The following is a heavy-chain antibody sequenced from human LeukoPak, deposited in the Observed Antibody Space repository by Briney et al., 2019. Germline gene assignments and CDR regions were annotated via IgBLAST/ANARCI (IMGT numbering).Heavy chain of an antibody. CDR1: GYSISSGYY. Sequence: SETLSLTCAVSGYSISSGYYWGWIRQPPGKGLEWIGSIYHSGSTYYNPSLKSRVTISVDTSKNQFSLKLSSVTAADTAVYYRAREIVGATGWFDPWGQGTLVTVSS. D-gene: IGHD1-26*01. CDR3: AREIVGATGWFDP. J-gene: IGHJ5*02. CDR2: IYHSGST. V-gene: IGHV4-38-2*01.